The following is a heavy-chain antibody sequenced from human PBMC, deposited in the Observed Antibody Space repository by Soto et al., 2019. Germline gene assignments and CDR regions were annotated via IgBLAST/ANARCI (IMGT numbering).Heavy chain of an antibody. J-gene: IGHJ6*02. D-gene: IGHD2-15*01. V-gene: IGHV3-30-3*01. Sequence: QVQLVESGGGVVQPGRSLRLSCAASGFTFSSSAMHWVRQAPGKGLEWVAVLSSDGSNKYDADSVKGRFTISRDNSKNTLYLQMNSLRAEDTAVYYCARMASFYCSGGSCYPTYGMDVWGQGTTVTVSS. CDR1: GFTFSSSA. CDR3: ARMASFYCSGGSCYPTYGMDV. CDR2: LSSDGSNK.